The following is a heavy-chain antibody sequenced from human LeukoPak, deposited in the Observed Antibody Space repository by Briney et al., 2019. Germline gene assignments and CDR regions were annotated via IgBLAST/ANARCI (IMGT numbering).Heavy chain of an antibody. D-gene: IGHD3-16*01. J-gene: IGHJ4*02. V-gene: IGHV4-59*08. CDR3: ARQSGGSIIGGFDY. CDR2: IYYSGST. Sequence: SETLSLTCTVSGGSISSYFWSWIRQPPGKGLEWIGYIYYSGSTNYNPSLKSRVTISVDTSKNQFSLKLSSVTAADTAVFYCARQSGGSIIGGFDYWGQGILVTVSS. CDR1: GGSISSYF.